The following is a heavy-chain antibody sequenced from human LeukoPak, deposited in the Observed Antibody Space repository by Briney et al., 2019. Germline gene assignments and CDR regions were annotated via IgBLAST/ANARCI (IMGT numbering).Heavy chain of an antibody. V-gene: IGHV3-30-3*01. CDR3: ARDRRFGELRGYYFDY. J-gene: IGHJ4*02. CDR2: ISYDGSNK. D-gene: IGHD3-10*01. Sequence: GGSLRLSCAASGFTFSSYAMHWVRQAPGKGLEWVAVISYDGSNKYYADSVKGRFTISRDNSKNTLYLQMNSLRAEDTAVYYCARDRRFGELRGYYFDYWGQGTLVTVSS. CDR1: GFTFSSYA.